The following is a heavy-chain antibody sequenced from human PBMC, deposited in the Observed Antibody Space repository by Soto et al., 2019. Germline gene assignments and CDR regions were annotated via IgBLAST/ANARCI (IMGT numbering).Heavy chain of an antibody. CDR1: GFTVSSNY. V-gene: IGHV3-53*04. CDR3: ARMPGTMAINYFDY. CDR2: IYSGGST. D-gene: IGHD1-1*01. J-gene: IGHJ4*02. Sequence: GGSLRLSCAASGFTVSSNYMSWVRQAPGKGLEWVSVIYSGGSTYYADSVKGRFTISRHNSKNTLYLQMNSLRAEDTAVYYCARMPGTMAINYFDYWXQGTLVTVSS.